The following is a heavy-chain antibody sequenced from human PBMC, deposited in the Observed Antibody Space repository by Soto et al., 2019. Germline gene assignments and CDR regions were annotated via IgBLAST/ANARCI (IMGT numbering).Heavy chain of an antibody. CDR2: IYHSGST. Sequence: SETLSLTCTVSGYSISSGYYWGWIRQPPGKGLEWIGSIYHSGSTYYNPSLKSRVTISVDTSKNQFSLKLSSVTAADTAVYYCARPYSSSWYWFDPWGQGTLVTISS. J-gene: IGHJ5*02. CDR1: GYSISSGYY. CDR3: ARPYSSSWYWFDP. D-gene: IGHD6-13*01. V-gene: IGHV4-38-2*02.